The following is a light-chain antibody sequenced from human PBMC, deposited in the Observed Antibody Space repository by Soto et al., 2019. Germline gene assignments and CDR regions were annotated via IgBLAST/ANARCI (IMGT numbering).Light chain of an antibody. Sequence: DIQMTQSPSTLSASVGDRAIITFRASQSISSWLAWYQQKPGKAPKLLIYKASSLESGVPSRFSGSGSGTEFTLTISSLQPDDFATYYCQQYKSYSRTFGQGTKVDI. CDR3: QQYKSYSRT. V-gene: IGKV1-5*03. J-gene: IGKJ1*01. CDR2: KAS. CDR1: QSISSW.